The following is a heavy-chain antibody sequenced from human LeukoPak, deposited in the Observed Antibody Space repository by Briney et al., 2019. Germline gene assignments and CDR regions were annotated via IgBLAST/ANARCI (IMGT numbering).Heavy chain of an antibody. V-gene: IGHV3-23*01. CDR3: AKDRYYDSSGSRY. Sequence: GGSLRLSCAASGFTFSSYAMSWVRQAPGKGLEWVSAISGSGGSTYYADSVKGRFTISRDNSKNTLYLQMNSLRAEDAAVYYCAKDRYYDSSGSRYWGQGTLVTVSS. CDR1: GFTFSSYA. J-gene: IGHJ4*02. CDR2: ISGSGGST. D-gene: IGHD3-22*01.